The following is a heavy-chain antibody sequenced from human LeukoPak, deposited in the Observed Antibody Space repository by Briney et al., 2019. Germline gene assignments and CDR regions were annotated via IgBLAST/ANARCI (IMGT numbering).Heavy chain of an antibody. CDR2: VYYSGST. Sequence: SEALSLTCTVSGGSLSTYFWRWIRQPPGKGLEWIGYVYYSGSTSYNPSLKSRVTILVDTSKNLFSLKLSSVTAADTAVYYCARAEFSWGQGTLVTVSS. CDR1: GGSLSTYF. J-gene: IGHJ5*02. V-gene: IGHV4-59*08. CDR3: ARAEFS. D-gene: IGHD1-14*01.